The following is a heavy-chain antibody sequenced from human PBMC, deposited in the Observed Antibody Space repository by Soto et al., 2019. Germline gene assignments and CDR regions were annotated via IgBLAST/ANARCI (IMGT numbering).Heavy chain of an antibody. CDR1: GDSINRYY. J-gene: IGHJ6*02. Sequence: SETLSLTCTVSGDSINRYYWSWIRQPSGKGLEWIGYIYYTGSVTYNPSLTSRVTISVDTSKNQFSLRLSSVTAADTAIYYCARAPGGGRAPKATYGMDVWGQGTTVTVSS. V-gene: IGHV4-59*01. D-gene: IGHD3-16*01. CDR2: IYYTGSV. CDR3: ARAPGGGRAPKATYGMDV.